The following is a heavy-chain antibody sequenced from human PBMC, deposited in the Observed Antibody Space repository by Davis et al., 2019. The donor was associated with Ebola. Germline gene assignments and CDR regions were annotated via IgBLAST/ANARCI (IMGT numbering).Heavy chain of an antibody. V-gene: IGHV4-61*08. CDR2: IYYSGST. D-gene: IGHD4-23*01. Sequence: SETLSLTCTVSGGSISSGGYYWSWIRQHPGKGLEWIGYIYYSGSTNYNPSLKSRVTISVDTSKNQFSLKLSSVTAADTAVYYCARRRSWDPRWYYYGMDVWGQGTTVTVSS. CDR1: GGSISSGGYY. J-gene: IGHJ6*02. CDR3: ARRRSWDPRWYYYGMDV.